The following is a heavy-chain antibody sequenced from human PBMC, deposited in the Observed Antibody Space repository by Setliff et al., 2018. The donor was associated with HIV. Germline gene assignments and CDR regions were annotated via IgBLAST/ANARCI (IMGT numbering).Heavy chain of an antibody. D-gene: IGHD3-10*01. J-gene: IGHJ5*02. Sequence: ASVKVSCKASGYTFLNYDINWLRQAPGQGLEWMGRLTPHSGDTISADRFQGRLVMTTNTSTTTAFMELSSLRSDDTALYFCARGWGLWLGQLSILPLDPWGQGTLVTVSS. CDR1: GYTFLNYD. CDR2: LTPHSGDT. V-gene: IGHV1-8*01. CDR3: ARGWGLWLGQLSILPLDP.